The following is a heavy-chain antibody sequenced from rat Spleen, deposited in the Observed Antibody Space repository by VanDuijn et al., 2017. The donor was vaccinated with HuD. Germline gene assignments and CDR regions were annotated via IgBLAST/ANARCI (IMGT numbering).Heavy chain of an antibody. CDR2: ITNTGNTP. D-gene: IGHD1-10*01. V-gene: IGHV5S10*01. CDR1: GFTFSDYN. Sequence: EVQLVESGGGLVQPGRSLKLSCAASGFTFSDYNMAWVRQAPGKGLEWIASITNTGNTPYYSQSVKGRFTISRENAKNTLYLQMNSLRSDDTATYYCTRGGNYDYDHWGQGLMVTVSS. CDR3: TRGGNYDYDH. J-gene: IGHJ2*01.